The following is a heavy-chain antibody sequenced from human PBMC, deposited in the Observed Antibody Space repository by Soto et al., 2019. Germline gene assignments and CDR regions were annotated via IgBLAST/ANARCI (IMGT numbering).Heavy chain of an antibody. CDR1: GFTFSSYS. D-gene: IGHD6-25*01. CDR2: ISGSGGST. V-gene: IGHV3-23*01. Sequence: GGSLRLSCAASGFTFSSYSMNWVRQAPGKGLEWVSAISGSGGSTYYADSVKGRFTISRDNSKNTLYLQMNSLRAEDTAVYYCAKAGIPAYYFDYWGQGTLVTVSS. J-gene: IGHJ4*02. CDR3: AKAGIPAYYFDY.